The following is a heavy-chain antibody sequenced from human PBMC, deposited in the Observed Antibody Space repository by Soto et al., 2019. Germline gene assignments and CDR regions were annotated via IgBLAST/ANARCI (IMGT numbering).Heavy chain of an antibody. CDR3: AKGHYDSSGYYYKDYYYYGMDV. CDR2: ISWNSGSI. CDR1: GFTFDDYA. Sequence: EVQLVESGGGLVQPGRSLRLSCAASGFTFDDYAMHWVRQAPGKGLEWVSGISWNSGSIGYADSVKGRFTISRDNAKNSLYLQMNSLRAEDTALYYCAKGHYDSSGYYYKDYYYYGMDVWGKGTTVTVSS. V-gene: IGHV3-9*01. D-gene: IGHD3-22*01. J-gene: IGHJ6*04.